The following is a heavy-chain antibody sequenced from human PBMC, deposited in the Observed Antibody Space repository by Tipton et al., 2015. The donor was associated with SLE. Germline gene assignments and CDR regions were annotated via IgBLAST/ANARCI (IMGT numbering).Heavy chain of an antibody. Sequence: TLSLTCTVSGGSLSSYYWSWIRQSPEKGLEWIGYLSYSGSTNYNPSLESRVTISVDTSKNQFSLKLSSVTAADTAVYFCARSSSVRTLLWPTFAYWGQGTLVTVSS. CDR1: GGSLSSYY. D-gene: IGHD2/OR15-2a*01. J-gene: IGHJ4*02. V-gene: IGHV4-59*08. CDR3: ARSSSVRTLLWPTFAY. CDR2: LSYSGST.